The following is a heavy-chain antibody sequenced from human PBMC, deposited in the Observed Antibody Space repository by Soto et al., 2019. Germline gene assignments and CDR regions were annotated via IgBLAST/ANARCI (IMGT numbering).Heavy chain of an antibody. Sequence: VQLAQSGAEVKKPGASVKVSCKTSGDSFNDYYIHWVRQAPGQGLEWMGWINPNGGATKYAQKFRGRVTVNRDTSIRTVYMELNSLRSDDTAVYYCARESGGATATLDYYYFYMDVWGKGTTVTVSS. V-gene: IGHV1-2*02. CDR2: INPNGGAT. CDR3: ARESGGATATLDYYYFYMDV. D-gene: IGHD5-12*01. J-gene: IGHJ6*03. CDR1: GDSFNDYY.